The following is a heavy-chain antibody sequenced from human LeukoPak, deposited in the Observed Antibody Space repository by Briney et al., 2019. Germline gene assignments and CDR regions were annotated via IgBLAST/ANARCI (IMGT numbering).Heavy chain of an antibody. J-gene: IGHJ4*02. CDR1: GGSISSSNW. CDR2: IYHSGST. Sequence: PSGTLSLTCAVSGGSISSSNWWRWVRQPPGKGLEWSGEIYHSGSTNYNPSLKSRVTISVDKSKNQFSLKLSSVTAADTAVYYCARDERDCTTGVCYSPRFDYWGQGTLVTVSS. V-gene: IGHV4-4*02. D-gene: IGHD2-8*01. CDR3: ARDERDCTTGVCYSPRFDY.